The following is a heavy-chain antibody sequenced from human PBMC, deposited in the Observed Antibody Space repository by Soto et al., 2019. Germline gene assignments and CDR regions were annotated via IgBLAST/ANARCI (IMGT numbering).Heavy chain of an antibody. CDR2: ISSSGSTI. CDR3: ARNQPLQPYYDFWSGPHPQRIDY. D-gene: IGHD3-3*01. Sequence: PGGSLRLSCAASGFTFSDYYMSWIRQAPGKGLEWVSYISSSGSTIYYADSVKGRFTISRDNAKNSLYLQMNSLRAEDTAVYYCARNQPLQPYYDFWSGPHPQRIDYWGQGTLVTVSS. V-gene: IGHV3-11*01. J-gene: IGHJ4*02. CDR1: GFTFSDYY.